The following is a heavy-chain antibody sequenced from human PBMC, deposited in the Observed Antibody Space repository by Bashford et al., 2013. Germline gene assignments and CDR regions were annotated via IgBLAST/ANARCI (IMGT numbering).Heavy chain of an antibody. CDR1: GFTFTSSA. CDR2: IVVGSGNT. J-gene: IGHJ6*02. CDR3: ARSWELHPYEL. D-gene: IGHD1-26*01. Sequence: VASVKVSCKASGFTFTSSAMQWVRQARGQRLEWIGWIVVGSGNTNYAQKFQERVTITADKSTSTAYMELSSLRSEDTAVYYCARSWELHPYELWGQGTTVTVSS. V-gene: IGHV1-58*02.